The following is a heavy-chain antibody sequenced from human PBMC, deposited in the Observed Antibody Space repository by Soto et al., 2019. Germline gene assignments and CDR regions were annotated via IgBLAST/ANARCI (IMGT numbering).Heavy chain of an antibody. Sequence: PGASLKISCQGSGYSFASYWIGWVRQMPGKDLEWMGIIYPGDSDTRYSPSFQGKVTISADKSLRTAYLQWTSLKASDTALYYCARTRSFTLGFYYDGMDVWGQGTTVTVSS. J-gene: IGHJ6*02. CDR1: GYSFASYW. CDR3: ARTRSFTLGFYYDGMDV. V-gene: IGHV5-51*01. CDR2: IYPGDSDT. D-gene: IGHD6-6*01.